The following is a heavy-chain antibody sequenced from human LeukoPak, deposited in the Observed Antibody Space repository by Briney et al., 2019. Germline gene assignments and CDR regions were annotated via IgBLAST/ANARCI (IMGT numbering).Heavy chain of an antibody. D-gene: IGHD3-3*01. CDR3: ARAHYDFWSGYMDV. J-gene: IGHJ6*03. CDR2: IYTSGST. V-gene: IGHV4-4*07. CDR1: GGSISSYY. Sequence: PSETLSLTCTVSGGSISSYYWSWIRQPAGKGLEWIGRIYTSGSTNYNPSLKSRVTMSVDTSKNQFSLKLSSVTAADTAVYYCARAHYDFWSGYMDVWGKGTTVTVSS.